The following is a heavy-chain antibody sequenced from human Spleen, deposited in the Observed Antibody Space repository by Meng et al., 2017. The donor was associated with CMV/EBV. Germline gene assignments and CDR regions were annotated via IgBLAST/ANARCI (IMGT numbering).Heavy chain of an antibody. CDR2: IYYSGTT. Sequence: SETLSLTCTVSGGSVSSGSYYWSWLRQPPGKGLEWIGYIYYSGTTNYTPSLKSRVTISVDTSKNQFSLKLSSLTAADTAVYYCARDRELSGGAYFDYWGQGTLVTVSS. V-gene: IGHV4-61*01. D-gene: IGHD1-7*01. CDR1: GGSVSSGSYY. CDR3: ARDRELSGGAYFDY. J-gene: IGHJ4*02.